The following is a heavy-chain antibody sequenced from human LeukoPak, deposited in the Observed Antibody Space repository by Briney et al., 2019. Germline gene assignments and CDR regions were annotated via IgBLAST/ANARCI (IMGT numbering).Heavy chain of an antibody. J-gene: IGHJ5*02. CDR2: INHSGST. Sequence: SETLSPTCAVSGGSFRGDYWSWSRQPPGKGLEWIGEINHSGSTNYNPSLKSRVTMSVDTSKNQFSLKLSSVTAADTAVYYCASRLWFGERRFDPWGQGTLVTVSS. D-gene: IGHD3-10*01. CDR1: GGSFRGDY. CDR3: ASRLWFGERRFDP. V-gene: IGHV4-34*01.